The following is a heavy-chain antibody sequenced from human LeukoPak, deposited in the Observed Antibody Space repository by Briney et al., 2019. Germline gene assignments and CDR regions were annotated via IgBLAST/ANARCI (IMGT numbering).Heavy chain of an antibody. Sequence: SETLSLTCAVYGGSFSGYYWSWIRQPPGKGLEWIGEINHSGSTNYNPSLKSRVTISVDTSKNQFSLKLSSVTAADTAVYYCATDGAPPGIAAAGTPLDYSGQGTLVTVSS. J-gene: IGHJ4*02. V-gene: IGHV4-34*01. CDR2: INHSGST. D-gene: IGHD6-13*01. CDR3: ATDGAPPGIAAAGTPLDY. CDR1: GGSFSGYY.